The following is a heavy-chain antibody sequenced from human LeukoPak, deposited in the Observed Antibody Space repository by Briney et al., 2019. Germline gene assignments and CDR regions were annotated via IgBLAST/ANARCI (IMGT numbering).Heavy chain of an antibody. CDR1: GYSFNTYG. D-gene: IGHD3-10*01. J-gene: IGHJ4*02. CDR2: LSGYNGNT. CDR3: ARVRLPSHYYGSGSQNFDF. V-gene: IGHV1-18*01. Sequence: ASVKVSCKASGYSFNTYGISWVRQAPGQGLEWMGWLSGYNGNTNYAQKFQGRVTMTADTSTSTAYMELRSLRSDDTAVYYCARVRLPSHYYGSGSQNFDFWGQGTLVTVSS.